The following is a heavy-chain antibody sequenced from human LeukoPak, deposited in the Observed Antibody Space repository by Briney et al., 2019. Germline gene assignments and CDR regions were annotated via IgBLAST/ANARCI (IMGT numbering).Heavy chain of an antibody. CDR1: GGSISSYY. J-gene: IGHJ3*01. V-gene: IGHV4-59*08. CDR3: ARGSSGYYYG. Sequence: SETLSLTCTVSGGSISSYYWSWIRQSPGKGLEWIGHMYCSGSTNYNPSLKSRVTISLDTSNNQFSLRLTSMTAADTAVYYCARGSSGYYYGWGQGTMDTVSS. D-gene: IGHD3-22*01. CDR2: MYCSGST.